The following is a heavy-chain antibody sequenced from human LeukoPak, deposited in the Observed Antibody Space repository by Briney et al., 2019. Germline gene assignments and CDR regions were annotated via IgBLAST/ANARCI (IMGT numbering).Heavy chain of an antibody. J-gene: IGHJ5*02. CDR2: IYHSGST. D-gene: IGHD2-15*01. V-gene: IGHV4-38-2*01. Sequence: SETLSLTCAVSGYSISSGYYWGWIRQSPGKGLEWIGSIYHSGSTYYNPSLKSRVTISVDTSKNQFSLKLSSVTAADTAVYYCASRLGYCSGGSCYLGGWFDPWGQGTLVTVSS. CDR1: GYSISSGYY. CDR3: ASRLGYCSGGSCYLGGWFDP.